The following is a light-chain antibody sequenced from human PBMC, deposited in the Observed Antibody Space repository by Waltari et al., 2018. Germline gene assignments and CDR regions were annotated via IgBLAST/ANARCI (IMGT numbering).Light chain of an antibody. CDR3: AAWDDSLNGPV. Sequence: QSVLTQPPSASGTPGQRVTISCSGSTSNIGSKTVIWYQQLPGTAPKLLIYNNNQRPSGVPDRFSGSKSGTSASLAISGLQSEDEADYYCAAWDDSLNGPVFGGGTKLTVL. J-gene: IGLJ2*01. CDR1: TSNIGSKT. CDR2: NNN. V-gene: IGLV1-44*01.